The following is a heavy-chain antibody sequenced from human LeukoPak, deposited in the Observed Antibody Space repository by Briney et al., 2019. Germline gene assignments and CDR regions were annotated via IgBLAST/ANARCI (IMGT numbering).Heavy chain of an antibody. V-gene: IGHV3-11*04. CDR2: ISRSGSRI. D-gene: IGHD3-10*02. CDR3: AELGITMIGGV. CDR1: GFTSCDYY. Sequence: GGSLRLSCAASGFTSCDYYMSWLRQAPEKGLEWVSYISRSGSRIYYADSVKGRFTISRDNAKNSLYLQMNSLRAEDTAVYYCAELGITMIGGVWGKGTTVTISS. J-gene: IGHJ6*04.